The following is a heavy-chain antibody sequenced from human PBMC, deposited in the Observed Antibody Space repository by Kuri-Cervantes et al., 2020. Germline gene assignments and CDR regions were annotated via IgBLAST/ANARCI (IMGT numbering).Heavy chain of an antibody. J-gene: IGHJ5*02. CDR1: GGSFSGYY. CDR2: INHSGST. CDR3: ARAANSRGYCSGGSCYWAYWFDP. Sequence: SETLSLTCAVYGGSFSGYYWSWIRQPPGKGLEWIGEINHSGSTNYNPSLKSRVTISVDTSKNQFSLKLRSVTAADTAVYYCARAANSRGYCSGGSCYWAYWFDPWGQGTLVTVSS. D-gene: IGHD2-15*01. V-gene: IGHV4-34*01.